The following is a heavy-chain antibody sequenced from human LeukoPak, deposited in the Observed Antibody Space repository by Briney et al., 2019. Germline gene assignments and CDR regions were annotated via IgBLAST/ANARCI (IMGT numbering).Heavy chain of an antibody. D-gene: IGHD3-10*01. V-gene: IGHV3-23*01. CDR3: AKDEFPKGSGSYSYFDY. J-gene: IGHJ4*02. Sequence: GGSLRLSCAASGFTFSSYAMSWVRQAPGKGLEWVSAISGNGGSTYYADSVKGRFTISRDNSKNTLYLQMNSLRAEDTAVYYCAKDEFPKGSGSYSYFDYWGQGTLVTVSS. CDR2: ISGNGGST. CDR1: GFTFSSYA.